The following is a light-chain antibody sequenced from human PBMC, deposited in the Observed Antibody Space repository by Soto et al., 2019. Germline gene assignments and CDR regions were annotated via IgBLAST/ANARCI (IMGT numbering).Light chain of an antibody. CDR1: TSNIGAPYD. V-gene: IGLV1-40*01. CDR2: GDN. CDR3: QSYDISLHNYV. J-gene: IGLJ1*01. Sequence: QSVLTQPPSVSGAPGQRVSISCTGSTSNIGAPYDVHWYQHLPGTAPKLLIYGDNNRPSGVPDRFSGSKSGTTASLAITRLQAEDEDAYYCQSYDISLHNYVFGTGTKLTVL.